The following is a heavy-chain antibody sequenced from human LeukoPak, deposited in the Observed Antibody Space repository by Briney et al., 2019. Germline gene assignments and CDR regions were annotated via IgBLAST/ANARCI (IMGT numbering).Heavy chain of an antibody. J-gene: IGHJ2*01. CDR3: ARYPQEEYSSGWYWYFDL. V-gene: IGHV4-59*01. Sequence: PSETLSLTCTVSVGSISSYYWSWLRQPPGKGLEWIGYIYYSGSTNYNPSLKSRVTISVDTSKNQFSLKLSSVTAADTAVYYCARYPQEEYSSGWYWYFDLWGRGTLVTVSS. CDR2: IYYSGST. CDR1: VGSISSYY. D-gene: IGHD6-19*01.